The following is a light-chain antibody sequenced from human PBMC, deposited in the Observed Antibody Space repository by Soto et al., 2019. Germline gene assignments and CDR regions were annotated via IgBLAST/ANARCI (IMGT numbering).Light chain of an antibody. CDR3: QQRSNWPRT. V-gene: IGKV3-11*01. J-gene: IGKJ1*01. CDR1: QSVSSY. CDR2: DAS. Sequence: IMLPQYPATLSFSPGERAPLSRRASQSVSSYLAWYQQKPGQAPRLLIYDASNRATGIPARFSGSGSGTDFTLTISSLEPEDFAVYYCQQRSNWPRTFGQGTKVDIK.